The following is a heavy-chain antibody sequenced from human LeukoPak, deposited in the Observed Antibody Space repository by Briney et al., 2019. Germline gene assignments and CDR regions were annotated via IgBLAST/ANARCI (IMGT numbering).Heavy chain of an antibody. CDR3: ARGCSGGECQEYFQL. D-gene: IGHD2-15*01. Sequence: ASVKVSCKASGYSFTSNYLHWVRQAPGQGLEWVGIISPSGGTTSHAQKFQGRVTMTRDASTSTVYMELSSLRSDDTAMYYCARGCSGGECQEYFQLWGQGTLVTVSS. V-gene: IGHV1-46*01. J-gene: IGHJ1*01. CDR1: GYSFTSNY. CDR2: ISPSGGTT.